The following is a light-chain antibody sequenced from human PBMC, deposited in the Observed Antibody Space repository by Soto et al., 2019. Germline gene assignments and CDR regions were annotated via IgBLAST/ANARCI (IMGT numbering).Light chain of an antibody. CDR1: QSVSSK. V-gene: IGKV3-15*01. J-gene: IGKJ1*01. CDR2: GAS. CDR3: QQYNNWPRT. Sequence: EIVMTQSPATLSVSPGERATLSCRASQSVSSKLGWYQQKPGQAPRLLIYGASTRATGIPARFSGSGYGTEFTLTISSLQSEDFAVYYCQQYNNWPRTFGQGTKVEIK.